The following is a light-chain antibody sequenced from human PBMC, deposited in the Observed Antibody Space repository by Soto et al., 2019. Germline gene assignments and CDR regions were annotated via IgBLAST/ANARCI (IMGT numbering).Light chain of an antibody. CDR2: GAS. J-gene: IGKJ1*01. V-gene: IGKV3-15*01. CDR1: QSVGIN. Sequence: ELVMTQSPAIPSVSPGERATLSCGASQSVGINVAWYQQKPGRAPRLLIYGASTRATVRPDRFSAGGSATEFTLTISRRQSEDFAVYYCLHHGSSLWTFGQAPKVDIK. CDR3: LHHGSSLWT.